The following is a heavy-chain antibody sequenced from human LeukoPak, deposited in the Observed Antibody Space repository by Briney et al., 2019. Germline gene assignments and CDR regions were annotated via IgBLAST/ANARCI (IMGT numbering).Heavy chain of an antibody. V-gene: IGHV5-51*01. D-gene: IGHD3-10*01. CDR1: GYSFANYW. CDR2: IYPGNSDT. J-gene: IGHJ5*02. CDR3: ARQPYGSGSSNWFDP. Sequence: GESLKISCKGSGYSFANYWIGWVRQMPGKGPEWLAIIYPGNSDTRYSPSFQGQVTISAVKSISTAYLQWSSLKASDTAMYYCARQPYGSGSSNWFDPWGQGTLVTVSS.